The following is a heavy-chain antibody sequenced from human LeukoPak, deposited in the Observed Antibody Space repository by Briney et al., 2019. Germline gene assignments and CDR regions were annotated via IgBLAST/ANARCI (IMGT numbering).Heavy chain of an antibody. CDR1: GSTFSSYS. CDR2: ISSSSSYI. D-gene: IGHD4-11*01. V-gene: IGHV3-21*01. Sequence: GGSLRLSCAASGSTFSSYSMNWVRQAPGKGLEWVSSISSSSSYIYHADSVKGRLTISRDNAKNSLYLQMNSLRAEDTAVYYCARDFSNYFYPGAFDIWGQGTMVTVSS. CDR3: ARDFSNYFYPGAFDI. J-gene: IGHJ3*02.